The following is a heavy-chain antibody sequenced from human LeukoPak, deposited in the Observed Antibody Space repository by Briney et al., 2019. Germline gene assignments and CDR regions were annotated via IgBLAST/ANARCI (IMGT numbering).Heavy chain of an antibody. J-gene: IGHJ4*02. CDR1: GFTFSSYA. D-gene: IGHD1-26*01. CDR3: AREVGALDY. V-gene: IGHV3-30*04. Sequence: GGSLRLSCAASGFTFSSYAMHWVRQAPGKGLEWVAVISYDGRNKYYADSVKGRFTISRDNSKNTLYLQMNSLRAEDTAVYYCAREVGALDYWGQGTLVTVSS. CDR2: ISYDGRNK.